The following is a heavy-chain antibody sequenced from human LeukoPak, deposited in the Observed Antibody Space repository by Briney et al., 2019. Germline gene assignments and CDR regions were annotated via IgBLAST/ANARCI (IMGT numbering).Heavy chain of an antibody. CDR2: IYYTGSS. D-gene: IGHD3-16*01. V-gene: IGHV4-39*01. Sequence: PSETLSLTCTVSGGSISSSSDYWGWVRQPPGRGLEWIGSIYYTGSSYYNPSLRGRLTISVDTSKNQFSLNLSSVTAADTAVYYCARRSQFGSAYFFDYWGQGTLVTVSS. J-gene: IGHJ4*02. CDR3: ARRSQFGSAYFFDY. CDR1: GGSISSSSDY.